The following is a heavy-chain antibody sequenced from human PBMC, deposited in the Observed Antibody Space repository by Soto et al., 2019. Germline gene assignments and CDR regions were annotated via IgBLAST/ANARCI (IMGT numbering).Heavy chain of an antibody. CDR2: IWDDGSNK. CDR1: GFTFSSYG. V-gene: IGHV3-33*01. Sequence: QVQLVESGGGVVQPGRSLRLSCAASGFTFSSYGMHWVRQAPGKVLEWVAVIWDDGSNKYYADSLKGRFTISRDNSKKTLYLQVNSLRAEDTAVYFCARDDYDSSGYYYVDYWGQGTLVTVSS. D-gene: IGHD3-22*01. J-gene: IGHJ4*02. CDR3: ARDDYDSSGYYYVDY.